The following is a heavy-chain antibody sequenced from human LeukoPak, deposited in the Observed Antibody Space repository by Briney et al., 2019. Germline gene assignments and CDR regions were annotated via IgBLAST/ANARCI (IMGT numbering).Heavy chain of an antibody. V-gene: IGHV3-74*03. D-gene: IGHD3-9*01. Sequence: GGSLRLSCAASGFTFSTYWMHWVRQAPGKGLVWVSRIRPGGTTTAYADSVKGRFTISRDNAKNTLFLQMNSLSAEDTAVYYCARDLDWILFDYWGQGTLVTVSS. CDR2: IRPGGTTT. CDR3: ARDLDWILFDY. CDR1: GFTFSTYW. J-gene: IGHJ4*02.